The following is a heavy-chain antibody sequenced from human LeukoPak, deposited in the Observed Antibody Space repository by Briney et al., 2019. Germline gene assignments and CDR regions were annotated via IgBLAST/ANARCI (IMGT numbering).Heavy chain of an antibody. J-gene: IGHJ3*02. Sequence: GGSLRLSCAASGFIFTNYWMDWVRQAPGKGLEWVASIKQDGSEKYYLDSVKGRFTISRDNAKNSLYLQVNSLRTEDTAMYYCARGDSFSSPGDAFDIWGQGTMVTVSS. CDR2: IKQDGSEK. D-gene: IGHD6-6*01. CDR3: ARGDSFSSPGDAFDI. CDR1: GFIFTNYW. V-gene: IGHV3-7*05.